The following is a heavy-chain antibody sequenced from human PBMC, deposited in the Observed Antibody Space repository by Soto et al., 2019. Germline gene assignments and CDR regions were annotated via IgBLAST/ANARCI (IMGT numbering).Heavy chain of an antibody. CDR2: IVVGSGNT. CDR3: AVSYYYDSSGYQCDY. D-gene: IGHD3-22*01. V-gene: IGHV1-58*01. J-gene: IGHJ4*02. Sequence: SVKVSCKASGFTFTSSAVQWVRQARGQRLEWIGWIVVGSGNTNYAQKFQERVTITRDMSTSTAYMELSSLRSEDTAVYYCAVSYYYDSSGYQCDYWGQGTLVTVSS. CDR1: GFTFTSSA.